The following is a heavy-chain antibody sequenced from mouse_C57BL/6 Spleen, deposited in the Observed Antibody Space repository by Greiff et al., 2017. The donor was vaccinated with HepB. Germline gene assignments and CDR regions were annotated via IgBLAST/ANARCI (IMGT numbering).Heavy chain of an antibody. Sequence: EVKLMESGGGLVQPGGSLKLSCAASGFTFSDYYMYWVRQTPEKRLEWVAYISNGGGSTYYPDTVKGRCTISRDKAKNTLYLQMSRLKSEDTAMYYCARHRGEGGFDVWGTGTTVTVSS. D-gene: IGHD2-13*01. CDR3: ARHRGEGGFDV. J-gene: IGHJ1*03. CDR1: GFTFSDYY. CDR2: ISNGGGST. V-gene: IGHV5-12*01.